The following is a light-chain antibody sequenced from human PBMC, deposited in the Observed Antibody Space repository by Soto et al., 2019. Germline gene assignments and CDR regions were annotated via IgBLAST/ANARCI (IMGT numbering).Light chain of an antibody. CDR1: QSVSSY. Sequence: EIVLTHSPATLSLSPWEGATLSFWASQSVSSYLAWYQQKPGQAPRLLIYDASNRATGIPARFSGSGSGTDFTLTISTLEPEDSAVYYCQQYGTSPLTFGGGTKVDI. CDR2: DAS. J-gene: IGKJ4*01. CDR3: QQYGTSPLT. V-gene: IGKV3-11*01.